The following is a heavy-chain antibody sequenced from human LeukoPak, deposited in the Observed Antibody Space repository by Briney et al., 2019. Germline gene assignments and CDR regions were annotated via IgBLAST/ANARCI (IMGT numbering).Heavy chain of an antibody. CDR1: GYTFTSYG. Sequence: ASVNVSCKASGYTFTSYGISWVRQAPGQGLEWMGWISAYNGNTNYAQKFQGRVTMTRDTSISTAYMELSRLRSDDTAVYYCARVSSIAVAGREAFDIWGQGTMVTVSS. CDR3: ARVSSIAVAGREAFDI. V-gene: IGHV1-18*01. D-gene: IGHD6-19*01. J-gene: IGHJ3*02. CDR2: ISAYNGNT.